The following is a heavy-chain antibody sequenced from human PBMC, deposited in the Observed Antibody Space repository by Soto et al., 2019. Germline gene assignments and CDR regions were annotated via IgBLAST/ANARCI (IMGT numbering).Heavy chain of an antibody. Sequence: QVQLQQWGAGLLKPSETLSLTCAVYGGSFSGYYWTWFRQPPGKGLEWIGEISPSGTTKYIPSLKSRVTISADTSKNQFSLKVTCVTAADTAVYYCVTSLWFGTQPEIWGQGALVTVSS. CDR3: VTSLWFGTQPEI. J-gene: IGHJ4*02. V-gene: IGHV4-34*01. CDR1: GGSFSGYY. D-gene: IGHD3-10*01. CDR2: ISPSGTT.